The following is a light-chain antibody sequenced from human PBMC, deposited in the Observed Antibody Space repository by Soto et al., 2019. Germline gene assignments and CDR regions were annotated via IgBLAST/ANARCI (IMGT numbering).Light chain of an antibody. Sequence: DIVMTQSPDSLAVSLGERATINCKSSQNLLYSSNNKNYLAWYQHKPGQPPKLLIYWASTQESGVPDRFSGSGSGTDFTLTISSLQAEDVVVYYCQQYSTPWTFGQGTKVEIK. V-gene: IGKV4-1*01. CDR1: QNLLYSSNNKNY. J-gene: IGKJ1*01. CDR2: WAS. CDR3: QQYSTPWT.